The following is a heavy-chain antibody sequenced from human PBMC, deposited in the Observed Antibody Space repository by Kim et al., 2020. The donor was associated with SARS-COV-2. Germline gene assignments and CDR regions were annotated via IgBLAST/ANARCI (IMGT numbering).Heavy chain of an antibody. V-gene: IGHV3-21*01. D-gene: IGHD3-10*01. Sequence: DSVKCRFTISRDTAKNSVYLQMNSLRAENTAVYYCARDPSLYGSGSYYPYWGQGTLHHVSS. J-gene: IGHJ4*02. CDR3: ARDPSLYGSGSYYPY.